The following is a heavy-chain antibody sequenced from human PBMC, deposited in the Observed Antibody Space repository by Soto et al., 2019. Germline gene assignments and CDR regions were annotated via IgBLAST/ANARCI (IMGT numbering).Heavy chain of an antibody. Sequence: QVQLQESGPGLVKPSETLSLTCTVSSGSIINYYWSWIRQPPGKGLEWIGLIYYSGSTNYNSFFKRRVNMALEMTRRQPSLQRNSGTAAEPAVYYCASRLTLASTKGDAFYLWGQGTMVNVSS. V-gene: IGHV4-59*01. CDR3: ASRLTLASTKGDAFYL. CDR1: SGSIINYY. J-gene: IGHJ3*01. D-gene: IGHD3-9*01. CDR2: IYYSGST.